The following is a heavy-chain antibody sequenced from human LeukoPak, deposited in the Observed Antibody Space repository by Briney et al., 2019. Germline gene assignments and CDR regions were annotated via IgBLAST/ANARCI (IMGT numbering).Heavy chain of an antibody. CDR3: ARDSKWLRRYFDY. CDR2: ISSSGSTI. J-gene: IGHJ4*02. CDR1: GFTFSDYY. V-gene: IGHV3-11*04. D-gene: IGHD5-12*01. Sequence: TGGSLRLSCAASGFTFSDYYMSWIRQAPGKGLEWVSYISSSGSTIYYADSVKGRFTISRDNAKNSLYLQMNSLRAEDTAVYYCARDSKWLRRYFDYWGQGTLVTVSS.